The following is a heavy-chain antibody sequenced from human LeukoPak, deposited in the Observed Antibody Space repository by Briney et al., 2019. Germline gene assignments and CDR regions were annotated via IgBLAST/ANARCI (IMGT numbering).Heavy chain of an antibody. V-gene: IGHV3-9*01. D-gene: IGHD6-19*01. CDR2: ISWNSGSI. CDR1: GFTFSDYY. J-gene: IGHJ5*02. Sequence: GGSLRLSCAASGFTFSDYYMSWIRQAPGKGLEWVSGISWNSGSIGYTDSVKGRFTISRDNAKNSLYLQMNSLRVEDTALYYCARDISIAVAGTGWFDPWGQGTLVTVSS. CDR3: ARDISIAVAGTGWFDP.